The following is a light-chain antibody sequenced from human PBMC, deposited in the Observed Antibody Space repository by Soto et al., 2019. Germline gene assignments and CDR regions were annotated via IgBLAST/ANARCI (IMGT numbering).Light chain of an antibody. CDR3: QQYNNWPFT. J-gene: IGKJ3*01. V-gene: IGKV3-15*01. CDR1: QSVSSN. CDR2: GAS. Sequence: EIVMTQSPATLSVSPGERATLSCRASQSVSSNLAWYQQKPGQAPRLLIYGASTRATGIPARLSGSGSGTEFTLTISSLQSEDFAVYYCQQYNNWPFTFGPGTKVDIK.